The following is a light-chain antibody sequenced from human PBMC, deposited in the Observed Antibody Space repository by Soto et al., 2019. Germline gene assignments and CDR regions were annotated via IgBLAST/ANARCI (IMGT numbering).Light chain of an antibody. V-gene: IGLV2-14*02. J-gene: IGLJ2*01. CDR3: QSYDSSLSGSLV. Sequence: QSALTQPASVSGSPGQSITISCTGTSSDVGSYNLVSWYQHHPGKAPKLMIYEGIRRPSGVCNRFSGSKSGTSASLAITGLQAEDEADYYCQSYDSSLSGSLVFGGGTKLTVL. CDR2: EGI. CDR1: SSDVGSYNL.